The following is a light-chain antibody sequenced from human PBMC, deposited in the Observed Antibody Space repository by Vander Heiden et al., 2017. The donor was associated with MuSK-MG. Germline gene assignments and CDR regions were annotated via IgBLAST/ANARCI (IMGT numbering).Light chain of an antibody. CDR3: QQRCNWLSIT. J-gene: IGKJ5*01. CDR2: DAS. Sequence: EIVLTQSPATLSLSPGERATLSCRASQSVSSYLAWYQQKPGQAPRLLIYDASNRATGIPARFSGSGYGTDFTLTISSLEPEDFAVYYCQQRCNWLSITFGQGTRLEIK. CDR1: QSVSSY. V-gene: IGKV3-11*01.